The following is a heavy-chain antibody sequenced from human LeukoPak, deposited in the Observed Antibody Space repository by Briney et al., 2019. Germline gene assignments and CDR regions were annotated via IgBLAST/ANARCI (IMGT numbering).Heavy chain of an antibody. V-gene: IGHV3-30*04. CDR3: ARALAGAPFDL. Sequence: PGRSLRLSCSASEFTLSSYSMHWVRQAPGRGLEWAAVLSSVGGQQYYADSVKGRFTISADTSKNTLYLQMDSLRVEDTAFYYCARALAGAPFDLWGRGTVVAVSS. D-gene: IGHD3-10*01. J-gene: IGHJ2*01. CDR1: EFTLSSYS. CDR2: LSSVGGQQ.